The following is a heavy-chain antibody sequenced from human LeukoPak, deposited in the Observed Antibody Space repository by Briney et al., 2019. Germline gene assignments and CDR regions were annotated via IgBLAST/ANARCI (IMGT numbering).Heavy chain of an antibody. V-gene: IGHV3-21*01. CDR3: ASDEGNYFDY. CDR2: ISRNSTYI. J-gene: IGHJ4*02. CDR1: GFTFSSYI. Sequence: PGGSLRLSCAASGFTFSSYIMNWVRQAPGKGPEWVASISRNSTYIHYADSVKGRFTISRDNARNSLFLQMNSLRAEDTAIYYCASDEGNYFDYWGQGTLVTVSS.